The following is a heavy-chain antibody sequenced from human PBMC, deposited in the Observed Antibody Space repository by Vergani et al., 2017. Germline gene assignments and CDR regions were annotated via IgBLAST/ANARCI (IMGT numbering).Heavy chain of an antibody. V-gene: IGHV4-39*01. CDR1: NDSVSNTFYY. Sequence: QVQLQESGPGLVKPSETLSLTCTVSNDSVSNTFYYWGWIRQTPGKGLEWIGSIYYSGSTYYNPSLESRVTMSVDTSKSQFSLKLSSVTAADTAVYYCVRHERRGSSSLAAVFWGQGTLVTVSS. D-gene: IGHD6-6*01. CDR2: IYYSGST. J-gene: IGHJ4*02. CDR3: VRHERRGSSSLAAVF.